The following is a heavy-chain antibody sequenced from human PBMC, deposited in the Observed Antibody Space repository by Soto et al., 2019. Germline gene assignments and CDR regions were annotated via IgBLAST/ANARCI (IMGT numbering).Heavy chain of an antibody. J-gene: IGHJ4*02. CDR3: ARGPSSLTRFEY. Sequence: GGSLRLSCAASWFTFSSYAMNWVRQAPDKGLEWVAVISYNGSNKYYADSVSGRFTISRDNSKNTLYMQMNSLRAEDTAVYYCARGPSSLTRFEYWGQGTLVTVSS. V-gene: IGHV3-30-3*01. D-gene: IGHD2-2*01. CDR2: ISYNGSNK. CDR1: WFTFSSYA.